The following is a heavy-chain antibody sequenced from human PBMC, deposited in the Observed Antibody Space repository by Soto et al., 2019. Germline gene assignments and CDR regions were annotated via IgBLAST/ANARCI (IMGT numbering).Heavy chain of an antibody. V-gene: IGHV4-34*01. CDR2: INHSGST. D-gene: IGHD6-13*01. J-gene: IGHJ6*02. CDR1: GGSFSGYY. CDR3: ARVPGRIAAAGGYYYYGMDV. Sequence: SETLSLTCAVYGGSFSGYYWSWIRQPPGKGLEWIGEINHSGSTNYNPSLKSRVTISVDTSKNQFSLKLGSVTAADTAVYYCARVPGRIAAAGGYYYYGMDVWGQGTTVTVSS.